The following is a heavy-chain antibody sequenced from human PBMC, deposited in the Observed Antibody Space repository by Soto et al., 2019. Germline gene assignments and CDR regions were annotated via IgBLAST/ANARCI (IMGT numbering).Heavy chain of an antibody. CDR3: ARVPDR. J-gene: IGHJ5*02. CDR2: IYHSGST. D-gene: IGHD2-2*01. CDR1: GGSFSGYS. V-gene: IGHV4-30-2*01. Sequence: SETLSLTCAFYGGSFSGYSWSWIRQPPGKGLEWIGYIYHSGSTYYNPSLKSRVTISVDRSKNQFSLKLSSVTAADTAVYYCARVPDRWGQGTLVTVSS.